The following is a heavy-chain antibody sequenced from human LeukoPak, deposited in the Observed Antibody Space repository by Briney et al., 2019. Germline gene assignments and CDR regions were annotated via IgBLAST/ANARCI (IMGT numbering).Heavy chain of an antibody. D-gene: IGHD6-13*01. CDR3: ARVGGSSWYIFVSANWFDP. CDR2: ISAYNGNT. J-gene: IGHJ5*02. V-gene: IGHV1-18*01. Sequence: ASVKVSCKASGYTFTSYGISWVRQAPGQGLEWMGWISAYNGNTNYAQKLQGGVTMTTDTSTSTAYMELRSLRSDDTAVYYCARVGGSSWYIFVSANWFDPWGQGTLVTVSS. CDR1: GYTFTSYG.